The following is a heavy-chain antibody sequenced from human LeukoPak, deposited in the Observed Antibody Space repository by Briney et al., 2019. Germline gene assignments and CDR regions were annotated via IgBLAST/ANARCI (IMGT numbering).Heavy chain of an antibody. V-gene: IGHV1-46*01. J-gene: IGHJ5*02. D-gene: IGHD3/OR15-3a*01. CDR2: INPSGGST. Sequence: GASVKVSCKASGYTFTSYYMHWVRQAPGQGLEWMGIINPSGGSTSYAQKFQGRVTMTRDMSTSTVYMELSSLRSEDTAVYYCAREQYWTNWFDPWGQGTLVTVSS. CDR3: AREQYWTNWFDP. CDR1: GYTFTSYY.